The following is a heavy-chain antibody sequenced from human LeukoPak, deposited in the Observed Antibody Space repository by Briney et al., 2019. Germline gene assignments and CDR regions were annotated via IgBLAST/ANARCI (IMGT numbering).Heavy chain of an antibody. J-gene: IGHJ4*02. Sequence: SETLSLTCTVSGGSISSSSYYWGWIRQPPGKGLEWIGRIYYSVSTYYNPSLKSRVTISVDSSNNEFCLKLSSVTAADTALYYCARGRAAAGQGFDYWGQGTLVTVSS. CDR3: ARGRAAAGQGFDY. CDR2: IYYSVST. V-gene: IGHV4-39*01. D-gene: IGHD6-13*01. CDR1: GGSISSSSYY.